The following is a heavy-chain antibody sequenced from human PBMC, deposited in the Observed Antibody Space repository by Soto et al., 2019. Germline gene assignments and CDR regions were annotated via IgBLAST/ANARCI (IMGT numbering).Heavy chain of an antibody. CDR3: ARDWTYSGSYYGLFDY. CDR2: FNPSGGST. V-gene: IGHV1-46*03. D-gene: IGHD1-26*01. CDR1: GYTFTSYY. J-gene: IGHJ4*02. Sequence: QVQLVQSGAEVKKPGASVKVSCKASGYTFTSYYMHWVRQAPGQGLEWMGIFNPSGGSTSYAQKFQGRVTMTRDTSTSTVYMELSSLRSEDTAVYYCARDWTYSGSYYGLFDYWGQGTLVTVSS.